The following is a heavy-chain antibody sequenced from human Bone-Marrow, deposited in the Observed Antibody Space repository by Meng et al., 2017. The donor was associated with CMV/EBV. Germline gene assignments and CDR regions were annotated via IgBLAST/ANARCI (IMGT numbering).Heavy chain of an antibody. V-gene: IGHV3-20*04. CDR2: INWNGGST. Sequence: GESLKISCAASGFNFDDYGMSWVRQAPGKGLEWVSGINWNGGSTGYADSVKGRFTISRDNAKNSLYLQMNSLRAEDTALYYCARTQYNWNDVALSNFDYWGQGTLVTVSS. CDR3: ARTQYNWNDVALSNFDY. J-gene: IGHJ4*02. CDR1: GFNFDDYG. D-gene: IGHD1-20*01.